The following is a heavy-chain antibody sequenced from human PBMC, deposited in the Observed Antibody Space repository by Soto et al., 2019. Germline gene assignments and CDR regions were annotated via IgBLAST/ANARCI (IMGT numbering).Heavy chain of an antibody. V-gene: IGHV3-23*01. CDR1: GFTFSSYA. Sequence: TGGSLRLSCAASGFTFSSYAMSWVRQAPGKGLEWVSAISGSGGSTYYADSVKGRFTISRDNSKNTLYLQMNSLRAEDTAVYYCAKTHQVVVPAAMVYWGQGTLVTVSS. CDR2: ISGSGGST. J-gene: IGHJ4*02. D-gene: IGHD2-2*01. CDR3: AKTHQVVVPAAMVY.